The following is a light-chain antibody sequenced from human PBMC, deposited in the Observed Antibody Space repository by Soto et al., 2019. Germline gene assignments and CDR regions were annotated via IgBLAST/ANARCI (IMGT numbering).Light chain of an antibody. CDR3: QQRSNWPWT. CDR1: QSVRSN. V-gene: IGKV3-11*01. J-gene: IGKJ1*01. CDR2: DAS. Sequence: EIVMTQSPATLSVSPGERATLCRRASQSVRSNLAWYQQKPGQAPRLLIYDASNRATGIPVRFSGSGSGTDYTLTITNLESEDFAVYYCQQRSNWPWTFGQGTKVDI.